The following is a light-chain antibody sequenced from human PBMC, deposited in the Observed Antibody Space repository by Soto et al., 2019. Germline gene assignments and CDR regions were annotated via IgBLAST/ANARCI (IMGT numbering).Light chain of an antibody. J-gene: IGLJ2*01. CDR1: SSDVGGYNY. CDR2: GVS. V-gene: IGLV2-11*01. CDR3: CSYAGSDTLV. Sequence: QSALTQPRSVSGSPGQSVTISCTGTSSDVGGYNYISWYQQHPGKAPKLMIYGVSKRPSGVPDRFSGSKSGNTASLTISGLQAEDEADYYCCSYAGSDTLVFGGGTKLTVL.